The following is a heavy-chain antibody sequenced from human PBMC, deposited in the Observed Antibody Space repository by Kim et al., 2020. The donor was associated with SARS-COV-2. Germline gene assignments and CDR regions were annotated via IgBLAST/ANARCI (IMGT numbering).Heavy chain of an antibody. V-gene: IGHV3-21*01. Sequence: GGSLRLSCAASGFTFSSYSMNWVRQAPGKGLEWVSSISSSSSYIYYADSVKGRFTISRDNAKNSLYLQMNSLRAEDTAVYYCARGDRYYYGSGSYLDYWGQGTLVTVSS. CDR1: GFTFSSYS. J-gene: IGHJ4*02. CDR3: ARGDRYYYGSGSYLDY. CDR2: ISSSSSYI. D-gene: IGHD3-10*01.